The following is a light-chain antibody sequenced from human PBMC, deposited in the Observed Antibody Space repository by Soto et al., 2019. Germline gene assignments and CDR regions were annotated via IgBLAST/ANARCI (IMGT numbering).Light chain of an antibody. CDR1: QSVSSK. CDR2: GAS. J-gene: IGKJ4*01. V-gene: IGKV3D-15*01. Sequence: EIVMTQSPATLSVSPGERGTLSCRASQSVSSKLAWYQQKPGQAPRLLIYGASTRATDIPDRFIGSGSGTFFTLTIRTLDPEFVAVDYCQQFGVPPTFCGGTKVDIK. CDR3: QQFGVPPT.